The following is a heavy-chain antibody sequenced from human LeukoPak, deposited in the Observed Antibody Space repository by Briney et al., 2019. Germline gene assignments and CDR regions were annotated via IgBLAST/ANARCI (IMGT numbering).Heavy chain of an antibody. CDR2: ISSSSSTI. Sequence: GGSLRLSCAASEFTFSTYSMNWVRQAPGKGLEWISFISSSSSTIYYADSVKGRFTVSRDNAKNSLYLQMNSLGAEDTAVYYCARDLTGYSTGWYVLYYFDYWGQETLVTVFS. J-gene: IGHJ4*02. CDR1: EFTFSTYS. CDR3: ARDLTGYSTGWYVLYYFDY. V-gene: IGHV3-48*04. D-gene: IGHD6-19*01.